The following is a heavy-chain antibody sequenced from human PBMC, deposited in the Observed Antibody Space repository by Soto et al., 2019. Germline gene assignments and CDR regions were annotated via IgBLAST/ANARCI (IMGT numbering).Heavy chain of an antibody. V-gene: IGHV4-59*01. CDR1: GGSISSYY. D-gene: IGHD2-15*01. CDR3: ARQKDIVVVGYDY. Sequence: PSETLSLTCTVSGGSISSYYWSWIRQPPGKGLEWIGYIYYSGSTNYNPSLKSRVTISVDTSKNQFSLKLSSVTAADTAVYYCARQKDIVVVGYDYWGQGTLVTVSS. CDR2: IYYSGST. J-gene: IGHJ4*02.